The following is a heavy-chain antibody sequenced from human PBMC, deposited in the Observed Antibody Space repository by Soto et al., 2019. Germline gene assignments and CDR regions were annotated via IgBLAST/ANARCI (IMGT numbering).Heavy chain of an antibody. Sequence: QVQLVESGGGVVQPGRSLRLSCAASGFTFSSYAMHWVRQAPGKGLEWVAVISYDGSNKYSADSVKGRFTISRDNSKNTLYLQMNSLRAEDTAVYYCARDRIDSSPFEYYYYGMDVWGQGTTVTVSS. CDR2: ISYDGSNK. CDR3: ARDRIDSSPFEYYYYGMDV. D-gene: IGHD3-22*01. V-gene: IGHV3-30-3*01. J-gene: IGHJ6*02. CDR1: GFTFSSYA.